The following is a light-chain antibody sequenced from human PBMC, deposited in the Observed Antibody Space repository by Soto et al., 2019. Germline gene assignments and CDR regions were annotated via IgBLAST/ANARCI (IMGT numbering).Light chain of an antibody. CDR3: QQSYSAPYT. CDR1: QSIYSS. CDR2: AAS. V-gene: IGKV1-39*01. Sequence: DIQMTQSPSSLSASVGDRVTITCRASQSIYSSLNWYHQKPGKAPKLLIYAASNLQSGVPSRFSGSGSGTDFTLSIRSLQPEDFATYYCQQSYSAPYTFGQGTQLEI. J-gene: IGKJ2*01.